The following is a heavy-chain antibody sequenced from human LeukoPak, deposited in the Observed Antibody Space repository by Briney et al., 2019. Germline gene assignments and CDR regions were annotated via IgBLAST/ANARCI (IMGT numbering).Heavy chain of an antibody. D-gene: IGHD3-22*01. Sequence: SETLSLTCAVYGGSFSGYYWSWLRQPPGKGLEWIGEINHSGSTNYNPSLKSRVTISVDTSKNQFSLKLSSVTAADTAVYYCARERKDYYDSSGYYRNAFDIWGQGTMVTVSS. J-gene: IGHJ3*02. CDR2: INHSGST. CDR1: GGSFSGYY. V-gene: IGHV4-34*01. CDR3: ARERKDYYDSSGYYRNAFDI.